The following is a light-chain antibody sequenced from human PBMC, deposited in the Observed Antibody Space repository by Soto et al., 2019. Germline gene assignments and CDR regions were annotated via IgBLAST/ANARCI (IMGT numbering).Light chain of an antibody. CDR2: EAS. V-gene: IGKV1-5*03. Sequence: DIQMTQSPSTQSASVGDRVTITCRASQSISSWLAWYQQKPGKAPKLLIYEASNLESGVPSRFSGSGSGTEFTLTISSLQPDDFATYYCQQSNNYPWTFGQGTKVEIK. CDR3: QQSNNYPWT. CDR1: QSISSW. J-gene: IGKJ1*01.